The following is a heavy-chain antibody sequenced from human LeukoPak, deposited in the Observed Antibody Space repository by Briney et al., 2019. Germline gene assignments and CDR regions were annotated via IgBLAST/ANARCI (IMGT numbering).Heavy chain of an antibody. CDR2: ISGTGDVS. V-gene: IGHV3-23*01. CDR1: GFTVSSNY. D-gene: IGHD2/OR15-2a*01. J-gene: IGHJ6*02. CDR3: AKAFVPYYYGMDV. Sequence: PGGSLRLSCAASGFTVSSNYMSWVRQAPGKGLEWVSSISGTGDVSKYADSVKGRFTISRDNSKNTLYLRVNSLRAEETAVYYCAKAFVPYYYGMDVWGQGTTVTVS.